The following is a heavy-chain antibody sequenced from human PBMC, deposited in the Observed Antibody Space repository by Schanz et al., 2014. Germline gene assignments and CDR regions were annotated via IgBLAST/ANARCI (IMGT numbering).Heavy chain of an antibody. Sequence: PLVPSGPAVPPPLSPLPVSCPASGSLFLPSGLRWVRPAPGQGLAWMGWISVYNHNKEYAQKLQGRVPLTTDTSTSTAYMELRSLRSDDTAVYYCARDAADFYDILTEEDYWGQGTLVTVSS. CDR3: ARDAADFYDILTEEDY. V-gene: IGHV1-18*01. CDR1: GSLFLPSG. J-gene: IGHJ4*02. D-gene: IGHD3-9*01. CDR2: ISVYNHNK.